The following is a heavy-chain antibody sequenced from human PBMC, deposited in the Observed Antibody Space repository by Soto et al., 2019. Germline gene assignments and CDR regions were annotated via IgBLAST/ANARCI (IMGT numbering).Heavy chain of an antibody. Sequence: SETLSLTCAVSGYHINTIYYWGWFRQPPGKGLEWIGGLYHSGNTYYNPSLKSRVPISVDTSKNQFSLRLSSVTATDTAVYYCARAGYDSSWSSMDVWGQGTTVTVSS. J-gene: IGHJ6*02. CDR3: ARAGYDSSWSSMDV. V-gene: IGHV4-38-2*01. D-gene: IGHD6-13*01. CDR1: GYHINTIYY. CDR2: LYHSGNT.